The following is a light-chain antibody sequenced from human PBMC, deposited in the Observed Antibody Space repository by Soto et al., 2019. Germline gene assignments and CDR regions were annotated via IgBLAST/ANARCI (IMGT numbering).Light chain of an antibody. CDR2: DVS. CDR1: SSDVGGYNF. CDR3: CSYAGSYTVL. Sequence: QSALTQPRSVSGSPGQSVTISCTGTSSDVGGYNFVSWYQQHPGKAPKFMIYDVSKRPSGVPDRFSGSKSGNTASLTISGLKAADEADYYCCSYAGSYTVLFGGGTKLTVL. J-gene: IGLJ2*01. V-gene: IGLV2-11*01.